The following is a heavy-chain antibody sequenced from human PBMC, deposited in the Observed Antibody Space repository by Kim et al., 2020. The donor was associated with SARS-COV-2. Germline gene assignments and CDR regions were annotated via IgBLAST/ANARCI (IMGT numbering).Heavy chain of an antibody. CDR1: GFTFSNYA. D-gene: IGHD3-22*01. CDR3: ARGDYDSSYYFDY. Sequence: GGSLRLSCAASGFTFSNYAMHWVRQAPGKGLEWVAVISYDGTNQYYADSVKGRFTISRDNSKNTLYLQMNSLRAEDTAVYYCARGDYDSSYYFDYWGQGTLVTFSS. J-gene: IGHJ4*02. CDR2: ISYDGTNQ. V-gene: IGHV3-30*04.